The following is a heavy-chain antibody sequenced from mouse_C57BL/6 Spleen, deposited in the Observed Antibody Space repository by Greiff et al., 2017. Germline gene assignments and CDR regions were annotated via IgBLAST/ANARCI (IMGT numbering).Heavy chain of an antibody. Sequence: VQLQQSGPELVKPGASVKLSCKASGYSFTDYNMHWVKQSNGKSLEWIGVINPNYGTTSYNQKFKGKATLTVDKSSTTAYLQLNILTSEDSAVYYYSRPCAREVARDSYFDVWGTGTTVTVSS. V-gene: IGHV1-39*01. D-gene: IGHD1-1*01. CDR2: INPNYGTT. J-gene: IGHJ1*03. CDR3: SRPCAREVARDSYFDV. CDR1: GYSFTDYN.